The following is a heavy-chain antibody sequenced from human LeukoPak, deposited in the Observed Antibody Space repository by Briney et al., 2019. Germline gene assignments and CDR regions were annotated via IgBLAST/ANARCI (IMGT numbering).Heavy chain of an antibody. Sequence: ASVKVSCKASGYTFTSYGISWVRQAPGQGLEWMGWISAYNGNTNYAQKLQGRVTMTTDTSTSTAYMELRSLRSDDTAVYYCAREGGDIGSGYYLGLDYWGQGTLVTVSS. V-gene: IGHV1-18*01. CDR3: AREGGDIGSGYYLGLDY. D-gene: IGHD3-22*01. J-gene: IGHJ4*02. CDR1: GYTFTSYG. CDR2: ISAYNGNT.